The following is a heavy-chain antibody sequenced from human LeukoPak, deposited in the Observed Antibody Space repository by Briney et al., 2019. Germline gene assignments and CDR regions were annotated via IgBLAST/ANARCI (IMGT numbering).Heavy chain of an antibody. CDR3: ARAVNDYGDYVFDY. D-gene: IGHD4-17*01. CDR1: GLTFSSHS. V-gene: IGHV3-21*01. J-gene: IGHJ4*02. CDR2: ISSSSSYI. Sequence: PGGSLRLSCAVSGLTFSSHSMNWVRQAPGKGLEWVSSISSSSSYIYYADSMKGRFTISRDNAKNSLYLQMNSLRAEDTAVYYCARAVNDYGDYVFDYWGQGTLVTVSS.